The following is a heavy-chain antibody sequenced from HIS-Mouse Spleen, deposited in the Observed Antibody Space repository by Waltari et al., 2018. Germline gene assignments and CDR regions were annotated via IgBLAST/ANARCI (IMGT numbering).Heavy chain of an antibody. V-gene: IGHV4-38-2*02. CDR2: IYHSRGT. CDR3: ARALEYSSSWYYYYYGMDV. Sequence: QVQLQESGPGLVKPSETLSLTCTVPGYSISSGSYWGWTRQPPGKGLEWIGSIYHSRGTYYNPSLKSRVTISVDTSKNQFSLKLSSVTAADTAVYYCARALEYSSSWYYYYYGMDVWGQGTTVTVSS. J-gene: IGHJ6*02. D-gene: IGHD6-13*01. CDR1: GYSISSGSY.